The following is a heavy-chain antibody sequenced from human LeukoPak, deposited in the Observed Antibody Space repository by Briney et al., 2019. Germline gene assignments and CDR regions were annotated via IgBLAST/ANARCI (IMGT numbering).Heavy chain of an antibody. V-gene: IGHV4-4*07. D-gene: IGHD3-9*01. CDR1: GGSISSYY. CDR3: ARDYDILTGYHDY. J-gene: IGHJ4*02. Sequence: KPSETLPLTCTVSGGSISSYYWSWMRQPAGKGLEWIGRIYTSGSTNYNPSLKSRVTMSVDTSKNQFSLKLSSVTAADTAVYYCARDYDILTGYHDYWGQGTLVTVSS. CDR2: IYTSGST.